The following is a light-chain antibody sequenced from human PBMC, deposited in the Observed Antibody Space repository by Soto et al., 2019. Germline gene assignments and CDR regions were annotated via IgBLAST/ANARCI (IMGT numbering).Light chain of an antibody. Sequence: QSVLTQPPSVSGAPGQRGTISCTGSSSNIGALYDVHWYQQVPGTAPKLLIYANSNRPSGVPDRFSGSKSGTSASLAITGLQAEDEADYYCQSYDNGLSGYVFGTGTKLTVL. V-gene: IGLV1-40*01. CDR2: ANS. CDR1: SSNIGALYD. CDR3: QSYDNGLSGYV. J-gene: IGLJ1*01.